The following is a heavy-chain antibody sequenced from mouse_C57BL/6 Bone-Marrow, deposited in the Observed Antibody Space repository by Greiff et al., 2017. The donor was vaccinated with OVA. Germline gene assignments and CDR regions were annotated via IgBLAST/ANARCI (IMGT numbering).Heavy chain of an antibody. V-gene: IGHV1-22*01. CDR2: INPNNGGT. CDR3: ARRTSNWDRGTRYYFDY. Sequence: EVQLQQSGPELVKPGASVKMSCKASGYTFTDYNMHWVKQSHGKSLEWIGYINPNNGGTSYNQKFKGKATLTVNKSSSTAYMELRSLTSEDSAVYYCARRTSNWDRGTRYYFDYWGQGTTLTVSS. J-gene: IGHJ2*01. CDR1: GYTFTDYN. D-gene: IGHD4-1*02.